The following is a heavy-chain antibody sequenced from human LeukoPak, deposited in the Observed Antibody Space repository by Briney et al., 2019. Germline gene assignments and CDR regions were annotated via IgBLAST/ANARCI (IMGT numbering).Heavy chain of an antibody. D-gene: IGHD3-16*02. J-gene: IGHJ4*02. CDR2: IYSGGST. V-gene: IGHV3-66*01. CDR1: GFTFSDYY. Sequence: GGSLRLSCAASGFTFSDYYMSWVRQAPGKGLEWVSVIYSGGSTYYADSVKGRFTISRDNSKNTLYLQMNSLRAEDTAVYYCAREEYDYVWGSYRPVDYWGQGTLVTVSS. CDR3: AREEYDYVWGSYRPVDY.